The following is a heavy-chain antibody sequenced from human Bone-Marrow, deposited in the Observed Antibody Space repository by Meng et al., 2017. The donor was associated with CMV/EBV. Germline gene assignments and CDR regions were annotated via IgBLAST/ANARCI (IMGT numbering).Heavy chain of an antibody. CDR3: AGAYDFWSGPLANWFDP. J-gene: IGHJ5*02. Sequence: SETLSLTCTVSGGSISSYYWGWIRQPPGKGLEWIGSIYYSGSTYYNPSLKSRVTISVDTSKNQFSLKLSSVTAADTAVYYCAGAYDFWSGPLANWFDPWGQGTLVTVSS. V-gene: IGHV4-39*01. CDR1: GGSISSYY. D-gene: IGHD3-3*01. CDR2: IYYSGST.